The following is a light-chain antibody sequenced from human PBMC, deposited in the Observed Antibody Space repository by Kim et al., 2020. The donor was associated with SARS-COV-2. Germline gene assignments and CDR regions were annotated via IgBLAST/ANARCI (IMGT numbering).Light chain of an antibody. CDR2: DAS. J-gene: IGKJ2*01. V-gene: IGKV1-33*01. CDR1: QDISNY. Sequence: SAFVGDRVTITCQASQDISNYLNCYQQKSGEAPKRLIYDASNLETGVPSRFSGSGSGTDFTFTISSLQPEDIATYYCQQYDNLPYTFGQGTKLEI. CDR3: QQYDNLPYT.